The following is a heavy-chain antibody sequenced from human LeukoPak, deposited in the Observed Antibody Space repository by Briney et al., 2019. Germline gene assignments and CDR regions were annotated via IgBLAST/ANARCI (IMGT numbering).Heavy chain of an antibody. CDR2: IYYSGST. J-gene: IGHJ6*03. CDR3: ARLGGSGWYWPPGGDYYYYMDV. V-gene: IGHV4-59*01. CDR1: GGSISSYY. D-gene: IGHD6-19*01. Sequence: KASETLSLTCTVSGGSISSYYWSWIRQPPGKGLEWIGYIYYSGSTNYNPSLKSRVTISVDTSKNQFSLKLSSVTAADTAVYYCARLGGSGWYWPPGGDYYYYMDVWGKGTTVTVSS.